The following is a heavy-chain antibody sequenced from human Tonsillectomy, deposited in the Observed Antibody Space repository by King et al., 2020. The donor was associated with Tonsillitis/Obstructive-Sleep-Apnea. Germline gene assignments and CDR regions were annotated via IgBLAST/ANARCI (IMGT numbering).Heavy chain of an antibody. D-gene: IGHD4-17*01. V-gene: IGHV4-4*02. CDR1: GGSISSSNW. CDR3: ARTAEYGRGRHPDY. CDR2: IYHSGST. Sequence: QLQESGPGLVKPSGTLSLTCAVTGGSISSSNWWSWVRQPPGKGREWIGEIYHSGSTNYNPSLKSRVTISVDKSTNQFSLKLSSVTAADTAVYYCARTAEYGRGRHPDYWGQGTLVTVSS. J-gene: IGHJ4*02.